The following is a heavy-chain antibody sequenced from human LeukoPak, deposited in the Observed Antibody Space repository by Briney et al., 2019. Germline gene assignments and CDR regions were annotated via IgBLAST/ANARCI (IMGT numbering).Heavy chain of an antibody. CDR2: ISGSGAMT. D-gene: IGHD3-10*01. V-gene: IGHV3-23*01. CDR3: VKDRVDGSGSQFDS. CDR1: GFTLSNHA. J-gene: IGHJ4*02. Sequence: GGSLRLSCAASGFTLSNHAMIWVRQAPGKGLGWVSSISGSGAMTYYADSVKGRFTISRDNAMDTLYLQMNSLRADDTAVYYCVKDRVDGSGSQFDSWGQGSLVIVSS.